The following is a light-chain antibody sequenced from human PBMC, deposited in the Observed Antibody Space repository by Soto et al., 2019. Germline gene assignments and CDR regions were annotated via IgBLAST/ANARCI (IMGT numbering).Light chain of an antibody. V-gene: IGKV1-5*03. Sequence: DIQMTQSPSTLSASLGDRVTITCRASQTITGHLAWYQQRPGKAPNLLIYEASSLESGVPSRFSGSEFDTELTLTISVLQPDDFATYYGHQYKLYWTFGQGTKVESK. J-gene: IGKJ1*01. CDR2: EAS. CDR3: HQYKLYWT. CDR1: QTITGH.